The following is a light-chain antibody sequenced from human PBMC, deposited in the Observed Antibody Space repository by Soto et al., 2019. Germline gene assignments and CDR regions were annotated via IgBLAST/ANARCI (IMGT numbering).Light chain of an antibody. Sequence: EIVLAQSPGTLSLYPGERATLSCRASQSVSSSYLAWYQQKPGQAPRLLIYDASSRATGIPDRFSGSGSGTDFTLTISSLEPEDFAVYYCQQRSNWPRTFGQGTKVDI. CDR2: DAS. CDR1: QSVSSSY. V-gene: IGKV3D-20*02. CDR3: QQRSNWPRT. J-gene: IGKJ1*01.